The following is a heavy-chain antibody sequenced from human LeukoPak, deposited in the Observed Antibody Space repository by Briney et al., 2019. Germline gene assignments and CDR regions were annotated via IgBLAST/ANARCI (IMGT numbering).Heavy chain of an antibody. CDR3: AKASYDFWRGYYTGFDY. CDR2: ISGSGGST. CDR1: GFTFSSYA. Sequence: GGSLRLSCAASGFTFSSYAMSWVRQAPGKGLEWVSAISGSGGSTYYADSVKGRFTISRDNSKNTLYLQMNSLRAEDTAVYYCAKASYDFWRGYYTGFDYWGQGTLVTVSS. V-gene: IGHV3-23*01. J-gene: IGHJ4*02. D-gene: IGHD3-3*01.